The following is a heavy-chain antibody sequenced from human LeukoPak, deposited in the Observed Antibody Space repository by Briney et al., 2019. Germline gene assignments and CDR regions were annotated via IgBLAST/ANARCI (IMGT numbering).Heavy chain of an antibody. CDR2: ISSSGSAI. J-gene: IGHJ4*02. Sequence: MAGGSLRLSCAASGFTFSDYYMSWIRQAPGKGLEWVSYISSSGSAIYYADSVKGRFTISRDNAKNSLYLQMNSLRPEDTAVYYCARDGRRGSSSSHDYWGQGTLVTVSS. D-gene: IGHD6-6*01. CDR1: GFTFSDYY. V-gene: IGHV3-11*04. CDR3: ARDGRRGSSSSHDY.